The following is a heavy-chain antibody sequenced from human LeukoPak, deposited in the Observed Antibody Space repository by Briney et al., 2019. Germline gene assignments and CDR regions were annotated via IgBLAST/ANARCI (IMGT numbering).Heavy chain of an antibody. V-gene: IGHV3-23*01. CDR3: AKDRARGGATDFDY. D-gene: IGHD1-26*01. J-gene: IGHJ4*02. CDR2: INGDGDST. Sequence: GGSLRLSCAASGFTFRNYATSWVRQAPGKGLEWVSAINGDGDSTYYADSVKGQFTISRDNSRNTLYLQMNSLRAEDTAVYSCAKDRARGGATDFDYWGQGALVTVSS. CDR1: GFTFRNYA.